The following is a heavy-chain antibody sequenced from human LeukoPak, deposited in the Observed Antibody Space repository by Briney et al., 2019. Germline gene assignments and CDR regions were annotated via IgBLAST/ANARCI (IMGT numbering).Heavy chain of an antibody. CDR3: ARQSYRLGYCSGGSCYGLDH. J-gene: IGHJ5*02. Sequence: SETLSLTCTVSGGSLSGYYWSWIRQPPGKGLEWIGYIYTSGSTNYNPSLKSRVTISVDTSKNQFSLKLSSVTAADTAVYYCARQSYRLGYCSGGSCYGLDHWGQGTLVTVSS. CDR1: GGSLSGYY. V-gene: IGHV4-4*09. CDR2: IYTSGST. D-gene: IGHD2-15*01.